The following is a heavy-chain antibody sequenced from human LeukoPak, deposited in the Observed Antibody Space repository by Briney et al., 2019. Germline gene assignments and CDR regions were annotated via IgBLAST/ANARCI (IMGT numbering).Heavy chain of an antibody. CDR2: INAGNGNT. J-gene: IGHJ5*02. Sequence: ASVKVSCKASGYTFTSYAMHWVRQAPGQRLERMGCINAGNGNTKYSQKFQGRVTITRDTSASTGYMELSSLRTEANVAYYCASRAAAGPSDSFDPWGQGTLVTVSS. CDR3: ASRAAAGPSDSFDP. D-gene: IGHD6-13*01. V-gene: IGHV1-3*01. CDR1: GYTFTSYA.